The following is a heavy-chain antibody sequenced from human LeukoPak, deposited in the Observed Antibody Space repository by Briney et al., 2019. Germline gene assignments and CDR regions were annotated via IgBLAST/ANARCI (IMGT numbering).Heavy chain of an antibody. Sequence: SETLSLTCTVSGTSITSYYWNWIRQAPGQGPEWIGYGHYSGNTKCNPPLKSRVTISVDTSKNQFSLKLSSVTAADTAVYYCARAPAVGQQPGPWGQGTLVTVSS. CDR1: GTSITSYY. D-gene: IGHD6-13*01. J-gene: IGHJ5*02. V-gene: IGHV4-59*08. CDR2: GHYSGNT. CDR3: ARAPAVGQQPGP.